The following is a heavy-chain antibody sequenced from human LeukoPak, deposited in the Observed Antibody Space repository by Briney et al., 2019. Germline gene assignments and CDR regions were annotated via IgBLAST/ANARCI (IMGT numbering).Heavy chain of an antibody. CDR1: GGSIRSYY. V-gene: IGHV4-59*01. J-gene: IGHJ5*02. Sequence: SETLSLTCTVSGGSIRSYYWSWIRQPPAKGLEWIGYIYYTGSTNYSPSLKSRLIISVDTSKNQFSLRLSSVAAADSAVYYCARGSFSSGWIFDPWGQGTLVTVSS. CDR2: IYYTGST. D-gene: IGHD6-19*01. CDR3: ARGSFSSGWIFDP.